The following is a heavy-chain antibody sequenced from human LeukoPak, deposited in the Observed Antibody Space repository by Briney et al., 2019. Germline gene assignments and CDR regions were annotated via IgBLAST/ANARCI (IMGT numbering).Heavy chain of an antibody. D-gene: IGHD5-12*01. CDR2: ISSSSSYI. CDR3: ARLSGYHYFDY. V-gene: IGHV3-21*01. Sequence: GGSLRLSCAACGFTFSSYSMNWVRQAPGKGVEWVSSISSSSSYIYYADSVNGRFTTSRDNATNSLYLQMNSLRAEDTAVYYCARLSGYHYFDYWGQGTLVTVSS. CDR1: GFTFSSYS. J-gene: IGHJ4*02.